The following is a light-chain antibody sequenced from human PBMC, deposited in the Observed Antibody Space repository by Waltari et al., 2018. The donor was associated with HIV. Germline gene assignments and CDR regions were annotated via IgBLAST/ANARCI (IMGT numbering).Light chain of an antibody. Sequence: SYELTQPLALSVALGQTATFTCGGDKIGRKSVRWYQQRPGQAPVLVIYKDRSRPSGIPERFSAANSGNTATLIISGVQVGDEAVFYCQVWDGSTGVFGGGTKLTVL. V-gene: IGLV3-9*01. CDR1: KIGRKS. J-gene: IGLJ3*02. CDR2: KDR. CDR3: QVWDGSTGV.